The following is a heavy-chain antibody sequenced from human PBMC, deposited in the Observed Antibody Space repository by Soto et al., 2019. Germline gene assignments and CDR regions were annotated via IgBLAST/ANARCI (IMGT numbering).Heavy chain of an antibody. D-gene: IGHD4-17*01. Sequence: GGSLRLSCAASGFTFSSYAMSWVRQSPGKGLEWVSTISAGVGNTYYADSVKGRFTISRDNSKNTLYLQMNSLRAEDTAVYYCAKDHDYADYTFDHWGQGTLVTVSS. CDR2: ISAGVGNT. CDR1: GFTFSSYA. CDR3: AKDHDYADYTFDH. V-gene: IGHV3-23*01. J-gene: IGHJ4*02.